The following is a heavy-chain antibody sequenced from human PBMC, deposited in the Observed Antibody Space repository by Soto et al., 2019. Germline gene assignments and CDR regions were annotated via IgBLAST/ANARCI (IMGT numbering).Heavy chain of an antibody. Sequence: GGSLRLSCAASGFTFDDYAMHWVRQAPGKGLEWVSGISWNSGSIGYADSVKGRFTISRDNAKNSLYLQMNSLRAEDTALYYCAKNGQAARQNYYYNYMDVWGKGTTVTVSS. CDR1: GFTFDDYA. CDR2: ISWNSGSI. V-gene: IGHV3-9*01. CDR3: AKNGQAARQNYYYNYMDV. D-gene: IGHD6-6*01. J-gene: IGHJ6*03.